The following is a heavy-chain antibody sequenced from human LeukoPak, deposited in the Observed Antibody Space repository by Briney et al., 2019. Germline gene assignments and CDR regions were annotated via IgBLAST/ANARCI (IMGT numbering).Heavy chain of an antibody. J-gene: IGHJ4*02. CDR2: IKTDTEGGPT. D-gene: IGHD3-22*01. V-gene: IGHV3-15*01. Sequence: GGSLRLSCAASGVTFSRAWMNWVRQAPGEGLEWVARIKTDTEGGPTEYAAPVKGRFTLSTDDSQSTLYLQMNSLKTEDTAVYYCTADVSDSSGPSHDYWGQGTLVTVSS. CDR3: TADVSDSSGPSHDY. CDR1: GVTFSRAW.